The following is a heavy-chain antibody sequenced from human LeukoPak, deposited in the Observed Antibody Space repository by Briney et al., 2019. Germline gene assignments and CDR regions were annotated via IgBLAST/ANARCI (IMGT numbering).Heavy chain of an antibody. CDR1: GFTFSNFA. CDR2: ISASGGTT. Sequence: GGSLRLSCAASGFTFSNFAMSWVRQAPGKGLEWVSSISASGGTTYYADSVKGRFTISRDNSKNTFNLQMNSVRAEDTALYYCAKDFHGDFPYFFDYWGQGTLVTVSS. J-gene: IGHJ4*02. V-gene: IGHV3-23*01. CDR3: AKDFHGDFPYFFDY.